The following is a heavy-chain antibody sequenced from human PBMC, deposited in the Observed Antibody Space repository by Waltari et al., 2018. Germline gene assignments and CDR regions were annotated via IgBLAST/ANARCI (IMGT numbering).Heavy chain of an antibody. CDR2: ISSSGSTI. V-gene: IGHV3-48*03. CDR3: ARGFLTMIVVASRAFDI. J-gene: IGHJ3*02. CDR1: GFTFSSYE. D-gene: IGHD3-22*01. Sequence: EVQLVESGGGLVQPGGSLRLSCAASGFTFSSYEMNWVRQAPGKGLEWVSYISSSGSTIYYADSVKGRFTISRDNAKNSLYLQMNSLRAEDTAVYYCARGFLTMIVVASRAFDIWGQGTMVTVSS.